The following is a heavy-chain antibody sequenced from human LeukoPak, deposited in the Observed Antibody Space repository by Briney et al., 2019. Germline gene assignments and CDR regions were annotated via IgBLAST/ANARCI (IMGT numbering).Heavy chain of an antibody. D-gene: IGHD6-6*01. CDR1: GFTFSTYA. CDR2: LSASGDTT. CDR3: AKDPNSISSDY. J-gene: IGHJ4*02. Sequence: GGSLRLSCAASGFTFSTYAMSWVRQAPGKGLEWVSALSASGDTTYYADSVRGRFTISRDNPKNTLYLQMNSLRAGDTALYYCAKDPNSISSDYWGQGTLVTVSS. V-gene: IGHV3-23*01.